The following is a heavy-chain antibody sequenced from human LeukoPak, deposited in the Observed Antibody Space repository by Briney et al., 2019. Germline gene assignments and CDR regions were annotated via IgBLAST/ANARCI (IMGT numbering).Heavy chain of an antibody. CDR2: IYPGDSDT. V-gene: IGHV5-51*01. J-gene: IGHJ4*02. D-gene: IGHD3-22*01. CDR3: AINHYYYDSSGSYYFDY. Sequence: GESLKISCKGSGYSFTSYWIGWVRQMPGKGLEWMGIIYPGDSDTRYSPSFQGQVTISADKSISTAYLQWSSLKASDTAMYYCAINHYYYDSSGSYYFDYWGQGTLVTVSS. CDR1: GYSFTSYW.